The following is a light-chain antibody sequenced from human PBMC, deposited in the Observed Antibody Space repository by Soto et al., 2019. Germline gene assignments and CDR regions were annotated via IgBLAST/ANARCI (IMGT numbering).Light chain of an antibody. CDR2: EVN. CDR1: SXDVGGYNY. V-gene: IGLV2-8*01. J-gene: IGLJ1*01. CDR3: SSYAGSSNV. Sequence: QSALTQPPSASGSPGQSVAISXTXXSXDVGGYNYVSWYQQHPGKAPKLMIYEVNKRPSGVPDRFSGSKSGNTASLTVSGLQAEDEADYYCSSYAGSSNVFGTGTKLTVL.